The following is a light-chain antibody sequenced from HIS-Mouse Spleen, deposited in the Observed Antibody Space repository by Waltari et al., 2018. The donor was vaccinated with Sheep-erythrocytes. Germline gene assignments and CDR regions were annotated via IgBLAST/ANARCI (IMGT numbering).Light chain of an antibody. Sequence: QSALTQPASVSGSPGQPITISCTGTSSDAGSYNLVSWYQQPPGKAPKLMIYEGSKRPSGVSNRFSGSKSGNTASLTISGLQAEDVADYYCCSYAGSSTWVFGGGTKLTVL. J-gene: IGLJ3*02. CDR1: SSDAGSYNL. CDR2: EGS. V-gene: IGLV2-23*01. CDR3: CSYAGSSTWV.